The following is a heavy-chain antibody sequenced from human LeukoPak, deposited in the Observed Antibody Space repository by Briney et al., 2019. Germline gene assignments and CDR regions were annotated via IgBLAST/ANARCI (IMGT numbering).Heavy chain of an antibody. V-gene: IGHV3-23*01. CDR2: MSASGGST. CDR3: VYRGYSSSYYLW. Sequence: PGGSLRLSCVASGYTFSRYGMSSVREALGKGLGWVSYMSASGGSTYCAVSVKGLFTISRNNSKNTLYLQTNSLRVEDTAIYYCVYRGYSSSYYLWWAQGTLVTVSS. J-gene: IGHJ4*02. D-gene: IGHD3-22*01. CDR1: GYTFSRYG.